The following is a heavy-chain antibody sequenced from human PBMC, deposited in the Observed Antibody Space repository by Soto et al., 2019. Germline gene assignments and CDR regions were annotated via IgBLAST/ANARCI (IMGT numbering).Heavy chain of an antibody. J-gene: IGHJ6*02. Sequence: QVQLVESGGGVVQPGRSLRLSCAASGFTFSSYGMHWVRQAPGKGLEWVAVISYDGSNKYYADSVKGRFTISRDNSKNTLYLQMNSLRAEDTAVYYCAKSTGITGTILYYGMDVWGQGTMVTVSS. D-gene: IGHD1-7*01. V-gene: IGHV3-30*18. CDR3: AKSTGITGTILYYGMDV. CDR1: GFTFSSYG. CDR2: ISYDGSNK.